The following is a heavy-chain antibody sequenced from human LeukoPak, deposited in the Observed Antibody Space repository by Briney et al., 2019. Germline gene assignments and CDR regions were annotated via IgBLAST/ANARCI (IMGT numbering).Heavy chain of an antibody. CDR2: IYSGGST. CDR1: GFTVSGNY. D-gene: IGHD2/OR15-2a*01. J-gene: IGHJ4*02. CDR3: ARVGSRIIDY. Sequence: TGGSLRLSCAASGFTVSGNYMSWVRQAPGKGLEWVSIIYSGGSTYYADSVKGRFTISRDNSKNTLYLQLNSLRAEDTAVYYCARVGSRIIDYWGQGTLVTVSS. V-gene: IGHV3-53*01.